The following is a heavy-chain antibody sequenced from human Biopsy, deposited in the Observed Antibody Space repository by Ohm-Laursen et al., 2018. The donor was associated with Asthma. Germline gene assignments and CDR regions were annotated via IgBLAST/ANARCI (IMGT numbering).Heavy chain of an antibody. CDR1: GGSMSGSSYY. Sequence: SETLSLTWTVSGGSMSGSSYYWGWIRQPPGKGLEWMGSISYTGSAYHNPSLKSRVTISVDTSKNHFSLKLSSVTAADTAVYYCARHWDWGSFFDYWGQGTPVTVSS. CDR2: ISYTGSA. V-gene: IGHV4-39*01. D-gene: IGHD7-27*01. CDR3: ARHWDWGSFFDY. J-gene: IGHJ4*02.